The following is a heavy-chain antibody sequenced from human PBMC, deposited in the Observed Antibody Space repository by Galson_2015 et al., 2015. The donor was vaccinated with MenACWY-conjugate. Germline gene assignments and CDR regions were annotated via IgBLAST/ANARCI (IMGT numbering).Heavy chain of an antibody. CDR3: AGSENYETFHY. Sequence: SLRLSCAVSGFTVSSNYMSWVRQAPGKGLEWVSILYSGTGTYYYADSVKGRFIISKDISENALFLQMNSLRAEDTAVYYCAGSENYETFHYWGQGTLVTVSS. J-gene: IGHJ4*02. CDR2: LYSGTGT. D-gene: IGHD3-3*01. CDR1: GFTVSSNY. V-gene: IGHV3-53*01.